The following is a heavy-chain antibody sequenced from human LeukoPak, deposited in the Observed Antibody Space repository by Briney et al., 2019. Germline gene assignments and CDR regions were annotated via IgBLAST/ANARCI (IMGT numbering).Heavy chain of an antibody. CDR1: GFTFSTFD. J-gene: IGHJ4*02. Sequence: QPGGSLRLSCAASGFTFSTFDMSWVRPAPGKGLQWVSTISGDGGTTLFADSVKGRFSISRDNSNNKVFLQMNSLRVEDTAVYYCAKASDFDSSGFPIDVFDFWGQGLLVSVAS. V-gene: IGHV3-23*01. CDR3: AKASDFDSSGFPIDVFDF. D-gene: IGHD3-22*01. CDR2: ISGDGGTT.